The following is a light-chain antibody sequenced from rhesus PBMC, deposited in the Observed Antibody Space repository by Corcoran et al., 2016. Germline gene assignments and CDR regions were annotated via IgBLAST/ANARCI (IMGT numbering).Light chain of an antibody. V-gene: IGKV1-25*01. CDR2: DAS. CDR3: QQHNSYPLT. Sequence: DIQMTQSPSSLSASVGDTVTITCQASQGISKYLAWYQQIPGKAPKLLIYDASTLQSGVTSRFSGSGSGTEFTITISSLKPEDFATYFCQQHNSYPLTFGGGTKVEL. J-gene: IGKJ4*01. CDR1: QGISKY.